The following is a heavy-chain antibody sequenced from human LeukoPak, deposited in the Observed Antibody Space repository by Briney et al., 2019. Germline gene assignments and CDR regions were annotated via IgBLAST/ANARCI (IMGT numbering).Heavy chain of an antibody. Sequence: ASVKVSCKAYGYTFISYYIHWVRQAPGQGLEWMGIINSSGGSTSYAQKFQGRVTMTRDTSTSTVYMELSSLRSEDTAVYYCARVYGSGSSGDYYGMDVWGQGTTVTVSS. CDR2: INSSGGST. D-gene: IGHD3-10*01. V-gene: IGHV1-46*01. CDR1: GYTFISYY. CDR3: ARVYGSGSSGDYYGMDV. J-gene: IGHJ6*02.